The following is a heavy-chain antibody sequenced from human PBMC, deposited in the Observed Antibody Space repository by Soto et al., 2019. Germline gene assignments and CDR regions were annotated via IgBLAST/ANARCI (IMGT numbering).Heavy chain of an antibody. CDR3: ARSGCSGGTCYRGYDGFDI. J-gene: IGHJ3*02. CDR2: IWYDGSNK. CDR1: GFPFSSFG. D-gene: IGHD2-15*01. Sequence: ESGGGVVQPGKSLRLSCAASGFPFSSFGIHWVRQAPGEGLEWVAVIWYDGSNKYYADSVKGRFTISRDNAKNTVDLQMNSLRGEDTAVYYCARSGCSGGTCYRGYDGFDIWGQGTKVTLSP. V-gene: IGHV3-33*01.